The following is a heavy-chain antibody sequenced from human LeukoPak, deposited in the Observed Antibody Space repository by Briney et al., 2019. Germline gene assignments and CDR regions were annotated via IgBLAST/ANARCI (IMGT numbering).Heavy chain of an antibody. V-gene: IGHV1-18*01. CDR1: GYTFTSYA. J-gene: IGHJ4*02. CDR3: ARDSGYSGSYYGDY. Sequence: ASVKVSCKASGYTFTSYAMNWVRQAPGQGLEWMGWISAYNGNTNYAQKLQGRVTMTTDTSTSTVYMELRSLRSDDTAVYYCARDSGYSGSYYGDYWGQGTLVTVSS. CDR2: ISAYNGNT. D-gene: IGHD1-26*01.